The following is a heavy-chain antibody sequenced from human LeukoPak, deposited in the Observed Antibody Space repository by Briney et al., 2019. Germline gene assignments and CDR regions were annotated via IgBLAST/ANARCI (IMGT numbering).Heavy chain of an antibody. V-gene: IGHV1-8*01. J-gene: IGHJ5*02. CDR2: MNPNSGNT. D-gene: IGHD3-3*01. Sequence: GASVKVSCKASGYTFTSYDINWVRQATGQGLEWMGWMNPNSGNTGYAQKFQGRVTMTRNTSISTAYMELSSLRSEDTAVYYCARAKSYDFWSGNWFDPRGQGTLVTVSS. CDR1: GYTFTSYD. CDR3: ARAKSYDFWSGNWFDP.